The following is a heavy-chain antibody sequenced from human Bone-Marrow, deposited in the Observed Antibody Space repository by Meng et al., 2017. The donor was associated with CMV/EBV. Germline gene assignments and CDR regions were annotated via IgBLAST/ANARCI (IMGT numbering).Heavy chain of an antibody. CDR3: ARDPLVAATRAELDY. V-gene: IGHV1-18*01. CDR1: GYTFRNYG. CDR2: INTSKGNT. D-gene: IGHD2-15*01. J-gene: IGHJ4*02. Sequence: ASVKVSCKASGYTFRNYGITWVRQAPGQGLEWMGWINTSKGNTNNAQRFQGRVTMTTDTSTSTAYMELSRLRSDDTAVYYCARDPLVAATRAELDYWGQGTLVTVSS.